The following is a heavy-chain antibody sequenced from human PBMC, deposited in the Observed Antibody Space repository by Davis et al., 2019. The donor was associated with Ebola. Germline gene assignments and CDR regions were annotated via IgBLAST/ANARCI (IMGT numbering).Heavy chain of an antibody. CDR3: ATTTQYSSGQNKPFDY. V-gene: IGHV3-30*02. CDR1: GFTFSTYT. CDR2: IRYDGNNK. D-gene: IGHD6-19*01. Sequence: GESLKISCAASGFTFSTYTIHWVRQAPGKGLEWVAFIRYDGNNKDYADSVKGRFTISRDNSKDTLYLQMNSLSAEDTAVYYCATTTQYSSGQNKPFDYWGQGTLVTVSS. J-gene: IGHJ4*02.